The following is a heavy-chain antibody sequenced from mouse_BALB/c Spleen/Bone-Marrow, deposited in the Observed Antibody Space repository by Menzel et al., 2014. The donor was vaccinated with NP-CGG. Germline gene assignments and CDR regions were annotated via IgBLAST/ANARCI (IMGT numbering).Heavy chain of an antibody. CDR3: ARSGIGYYYGSNSYAMDY. Sequence: EVQRVESGGGLVQPGGSRKLSCAASGFTFSSFGMHWVRQAPEKGLEWVAYISSGSSTIYYADTVKGRFTISRDNPKNTLVLQMTSLRSEDTAMYYCARSGIGYYYGSNSYAMDYWGQGTSVTVSS. CDR2: ISSGSSTI. CDR1: GFTFSSFG. D-gene: IGHD1-1*01. J-gene: IGHJ4*01. V-gene: IGHV5-17*02.